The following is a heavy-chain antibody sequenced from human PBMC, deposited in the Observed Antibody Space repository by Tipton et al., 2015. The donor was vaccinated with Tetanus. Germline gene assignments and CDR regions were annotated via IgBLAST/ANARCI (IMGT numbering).Heavy chain of an antibody. Sequence: QVQLVQSGAEVKKPGASVKVSCKASGYTFTNYYMHWVRQAPGQGLEWMGVITPSAGTTRYEQKFQGRVIMTRDTSTTTVYMERNSLRSEDTAVFYCARSYDFYDSTGYTDDGMDVWGQGTSVTVSS. J-gene: IGHJ6*02. V-gene: IGHV1-46*01. CDR3: ARSYDFYDSTGYTDDGMDV. CDR2: ITPSAGTT. CDR1: GYTFTNYY. D-gene: IGHD3-22*01.